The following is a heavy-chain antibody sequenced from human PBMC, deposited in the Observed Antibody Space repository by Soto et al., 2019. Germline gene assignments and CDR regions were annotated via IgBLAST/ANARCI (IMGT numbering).Heavy chain of an antibody. CDR3: AREMSYYFDS. CDR2: IYHSGAT. J-gene: IGHJ4*01. V-gene: IGHV4-30-2*01. CDR1: GDSISRDGYS. Sequence: QVQLQESGSGLVKPSQTLVLTCTVSGDSISRDGYSWSWLRQPPGKGLEWIGYIYHSGATYYNPSLKSRVTTSVDKSKNQFSPRLASVTAADTAVYYCAREMSYYFDSWGHGTLVTVSS.